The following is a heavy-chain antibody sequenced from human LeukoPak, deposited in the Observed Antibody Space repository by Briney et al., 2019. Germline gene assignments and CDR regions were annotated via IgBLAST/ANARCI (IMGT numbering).Heavy chain of an antibody. CDR3: ARGGGSGSYYRLRYYYYYMDV. CDR2: IKQDGSEK. D-gene: IGHD3-10*01. V-gene: IGHV3-7*01. Sequence: GGTLRLSCAASGFTFSSYDMSWVRQAPGKGLEWVANIKQDGSEKYYVDSVKGRFTISRDNAKNSLYLQMNSLRAEDTAVYYCARGGGSGSYYRLRYYYYYMDVWGKGTTVTVSS. CDR1: GFTFSSYD. J-gene: IGHJ6*03.